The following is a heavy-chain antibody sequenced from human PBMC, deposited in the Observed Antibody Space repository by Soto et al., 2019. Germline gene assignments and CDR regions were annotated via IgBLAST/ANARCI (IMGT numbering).Heavy chain of an antibody. CDR1: GFTFSSYA. CDR3: AKGSSIAARKVFGYYYGMDV. CDR2: ISGSGGST. D-gene: IGHD6-6*01. J-gene: IGHJ6*02. Sequence: EVQLLESGGGLVQPGGSLRLSCAASGFTFSSYAMSWVRQAPGKGLEWVSAISGSGGSTYYADSVKGRFTISRDNSKNTLYLQMNSLRAEDTAVYYCAKGSSIAARKVFGYYYGMDVWGQGTTVTVSS. V-gene: IGHV3-23*01.